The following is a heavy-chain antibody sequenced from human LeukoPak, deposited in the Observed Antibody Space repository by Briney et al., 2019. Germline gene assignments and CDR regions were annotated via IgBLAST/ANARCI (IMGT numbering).Heavy chain of an antibody. D-gene: IGHD3-9*01. CDR3: ARSEARYFDWLLYATGTDYYYYYGMDV. J-gene: IGHJ6*02. CDR2: MNPNSGNT. V-gene: IGHV1-8*01. Sequence: GASVKVSCKASGYTFTSYDINRVRQATGQGLEWMGWMNPNSGNTGYAQKFQGRVTMTRNTSISTAYMELSSLRSEDTAVYYCARSEARYFDWLLYATGTDYYYYYGMDVWGQGTTVTVSS. CDR1: GYTFTSYD.